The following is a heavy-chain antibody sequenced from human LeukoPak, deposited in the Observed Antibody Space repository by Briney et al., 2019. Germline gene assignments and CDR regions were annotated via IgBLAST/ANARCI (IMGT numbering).Heavy chain of an antibody. Sequence: GGSLRLSRAASVSTFRDAWMSGVRHAPGKGRERVGRIKSKTDGGTTDYAAPVKGRFTISREDSKNTLYLPLKTLKTESTAVYHCTTDWIRVGLSKPIWGQGTLVTVS. CDR3: TTDWIRVGLSKPI. CDR1: VSTFRDAW. V-gene: IGHV3-15*01. J-gene: IGHJ4*02. CDR2: IKSKTDGGTT. D-gene: IGHD3-10*01.